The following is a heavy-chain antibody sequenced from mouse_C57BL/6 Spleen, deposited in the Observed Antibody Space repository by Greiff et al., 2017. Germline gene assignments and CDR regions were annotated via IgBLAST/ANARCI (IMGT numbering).Heavy chain of an antibody. J-gene: IGHJ4*01. CDR3: ARSRGYDLHYYAMDY. D-gene: IGHD2-2*01. CDR2: IHPNSGST. CDR1: GYTFTSYW. Sequence: QVQLKQPGAELVKPGASVKLSCKASGYTFTSYWMHWVKQRPGQGLEWIGMIHPNSGSTNYNEKFKSKATLTVDKSSSTAYMQLSSLTSEDSAVYYCARSRGYDLHYYAMDYWGQGTSVTVSS. V-gene: IGHV1-64*01.